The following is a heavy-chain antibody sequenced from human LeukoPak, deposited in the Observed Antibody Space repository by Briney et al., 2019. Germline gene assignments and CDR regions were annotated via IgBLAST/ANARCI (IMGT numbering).Heavy chain of an antibody. Sequence: SETLSLTCTVSGGSISSGSYYWSWIRQPAGKGLEWMARIYTSGSTNYNPSLKSRVTISVDTSKNQFSLKLSSVTAADTAVYYCARGVVPAATFDYWGQGTLVTVSS. V-gene: IGHV4-61*02. CDR1: GGSISSGSYY. J-gene: IGHJ4*02. CDR3: ARGVVPAATFDY. CDR2: IYTSGST. D-gene: IGHD2-2*01.